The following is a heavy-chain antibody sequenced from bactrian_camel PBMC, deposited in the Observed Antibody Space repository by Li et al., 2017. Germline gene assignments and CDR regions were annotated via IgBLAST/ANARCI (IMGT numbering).Heavy chain of an antibody. J-gene: IGHJ4*01. V-gene: IGHV3S31*01. Sequence: VQLVESGGGLVQPGGSLRLSCSASGFQFADYPMSWVRQAPSKEREGVARISRGGAGTKYAGSVQGRFSISRDNVKNTLLLQMDNLKPEDTAIYYCAATDGLTCYKSGNYVYWGQGTQVTVS. CDR1: GFQFADYP. D-gene: IGHD2*01. CDR3: AATDGLTCYKSGNYVY. CDR2: ISRGGAGT.